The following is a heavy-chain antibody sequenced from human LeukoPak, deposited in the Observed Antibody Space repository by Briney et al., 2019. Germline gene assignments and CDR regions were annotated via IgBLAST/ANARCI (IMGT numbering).Heavy chain of an antibody. CDR3: ATWVFLGESGYYDY. J-gene: IGHJ4*02. CDR2: ITRSGGT. CDR1: GFTFSTYA. D-gene: IGHD3-10*01. Sequence: PGGSLRLSCAASGFTFSTYAVTWVRQAPGKGLEWVSIITRSGGTYYADSVKGRFTISRDNSKNTLYPQMNSLRAEDTAVYYCATWVFLGESGYYDYWGQGTLVTVSS. V-gene: IGHV3-23*01.